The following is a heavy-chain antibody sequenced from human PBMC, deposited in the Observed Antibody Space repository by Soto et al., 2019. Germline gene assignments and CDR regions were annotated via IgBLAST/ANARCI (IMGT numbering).Heavy chain of an antibody. CDR3: AKGFIRDCGGDCTVDT. D-gene: IGHD2-21*02. CDR2: ISATGGST. V-gene: IGHV3-23*01. CDR1: GFTFSSYT. Sequence: EVQLLESGGGLVQPGGSLRLSCAASGFTFSSYTMRWVRQAPGKGLEWVSGISATGGSTYYADSVKGRFTFSRDNSKNTLYLQMNSLRAEDTAVYYCAKGFIRDCGGDCTVDTWGQGTLVTVSS. J-gene: IGHJ5*02.